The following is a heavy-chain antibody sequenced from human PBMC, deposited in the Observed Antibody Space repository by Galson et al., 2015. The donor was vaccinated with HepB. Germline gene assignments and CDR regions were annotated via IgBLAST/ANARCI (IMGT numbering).Heavy chain of an antibody. Sequence: SVKVSCKASGYTFTGYYMHWVRQAPGQGLEWMGWINPNSGGTNYAQKFQGRVTMTRDTSISTAYMELSRLRSDDTAVYYCARGAVEGAIHPQVDYWGQGTLVTVSS. CDR3: ARGAVEGAIHPQVDY. J-gene: IGHJ4*02. V-gene: IGHV1-2*02. CDR2: INPNSGGT. CDR1: GYTFTGYY. D-gene: IGHD1-26*01.